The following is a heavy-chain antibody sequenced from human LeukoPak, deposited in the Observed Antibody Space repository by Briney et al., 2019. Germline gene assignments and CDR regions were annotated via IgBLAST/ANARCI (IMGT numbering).Heavy chain of an antibody. V-gene: IGHV4-59*01. Sequence: SETLSLTCTVSGGSISSYYWSCIRQPPGKGLEWIGYIYYSWSTNYNPSLKSRVPISVDSSKNQFSLKLSSVTAADTAVYYCARGYCSGGSCYPHAFDIWGQGTMVTVSS. CDR2: IYYSWST. J-gene: IGHJ3*02. CDR3: ARGYCSGGSCYPHAFDI. D-gene: IGHD2-15*01. CDR1: GGSISSYY.